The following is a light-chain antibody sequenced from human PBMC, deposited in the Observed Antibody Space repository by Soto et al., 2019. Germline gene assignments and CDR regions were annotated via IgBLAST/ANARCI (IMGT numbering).Light chain of an antibody. CDR3: RQFNNWPHT. J-gene: IGKJ2*01. V-gene: IGKV3-15*01. Sequence: EIVLTQSPATLSVSPGERATLSCRASQSVNQKLGWYQQKPGQAPRLLIYVASYRATGIPARFSGSGSGTEYTLTISNLQAEDFAVYYCRQFNNWPHTFGQGTRLEIK. CDR1: QSVNQK. CDR2: VAS.